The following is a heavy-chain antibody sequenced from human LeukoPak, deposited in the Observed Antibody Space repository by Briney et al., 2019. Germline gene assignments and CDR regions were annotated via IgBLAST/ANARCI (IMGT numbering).Heavy chain of an antibody. D-gene: IGHD5-18*01. J-gene: IGHJ6*04. CDR2: IYYSGST. CDR3: ARDLDTAMDV. Sequence: SETLSLTCAVYGGSFSGYYWSWIRQPPGKGLEWIGYIYYSGSTNYNPSLKSRVTISVDTSKNQFSLKLSSVTAADTAVYYCARDLDTAMDVWGKGTTVTVSS. V-gene: IGHV4-59*12. CDR1: GGSFSGYY.